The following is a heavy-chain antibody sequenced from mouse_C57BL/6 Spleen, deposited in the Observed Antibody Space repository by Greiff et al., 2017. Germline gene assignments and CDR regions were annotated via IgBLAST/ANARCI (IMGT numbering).Heavy chain of an antibody. CDR3: ARQGVITGYFDV. D-gene: IGHD2-4*01. V-gene: IGHV3-1*01. Sequence: EVQLVESGPGMVKPSQSLSLTCTVTGYSITSGYDWHWIRHFPGNKLEWMGYISYSGSTNYNPSLKSRISITHDTSKNHFFLKLNSVTTEDTATYYCARQGVITGYFDVWGTGTTVTVSS. CDR1: GYSITSGYD. J-gene: IGHJ1*03. CDR2: ISYSGST.